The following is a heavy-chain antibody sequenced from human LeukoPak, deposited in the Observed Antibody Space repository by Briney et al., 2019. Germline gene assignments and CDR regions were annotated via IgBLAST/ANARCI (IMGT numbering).Heavy chain of an antibody. CDR2: INHSGST. CDR3: ARQKPRLLWFGDYMDV. CDR1: GGSFSGYY. J-gene: IGHJ6*03. D-gene: IGHD3-10*01. Sequence: PSETLSLTCAVYGGSFSGYYWSWIRQPPGKGLEWIGEINHSGSTNYNPSLKSRVTISVDTSKNQFSLKLSSVTAADTAVYYCARQKPRLLWFGDYMDVWGKGTTVTISS. V-gene: IGHV4-34*01.